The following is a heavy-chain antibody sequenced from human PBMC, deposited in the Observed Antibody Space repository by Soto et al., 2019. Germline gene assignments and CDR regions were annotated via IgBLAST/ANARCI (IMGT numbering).Heavy chain of an antibody. V-gene: IGHV1-69*01. CDR1: GVTFSSYP. CDR2: IIPITGTV. D-gene: IGHD6-6*01. CDR3: ARLLDSSHGFNFDY. Sequence: QVQLVQSGAEVKKPGSSVKVSCKASGVTFSSYPISWVRQAPGQGLEWMGGIIPITGTVQYAQKFQGRLTVTADESTTTGYMELISLGFEDTAVYYWARLLDSSHGFNFDYWGQGNLVTLSS. J-gene: IGHJ4*02.